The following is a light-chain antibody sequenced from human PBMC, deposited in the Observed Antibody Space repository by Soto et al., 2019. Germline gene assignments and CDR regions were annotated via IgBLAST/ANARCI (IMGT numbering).Light chain of an antibody. J-gene: IGLJ2*01. CDR3: SSYTSSSTLV. Sequence: QSVLTQPASVSGSPGQSITISCTGTSSDVGGYNNVSWYQQHPDKAPKLMIYEVSNRPSGVSNRFSGSKSGNTASLTISGLQAEDEADYYCSSYTSSSTLVFGGGTKLTVL. CDR2: EVS. CDR1: SSDVGGYNN. V-gene: IGLV2-14*01.